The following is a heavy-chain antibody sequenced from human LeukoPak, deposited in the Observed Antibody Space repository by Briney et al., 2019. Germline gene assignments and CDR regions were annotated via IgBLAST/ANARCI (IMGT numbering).Heavy chain of an antibody. CDR2: ISSSGTYI. CDR1: EYTFSDYS. V-gene: IGHV3-21*01. Sequence: GGSLRLSCAASEYTFSDYSVNWVRQVPGKGLEWVSSISSSGTYIYYADSVKGRFTISRDNAKGSLFLQMNSLRAEDTAVYYCVSGNDPDYVWGTYRLDAFDIWGEGTMVIVSS. D-gene: IGHD3-16*02. CDR3: VSGNDPDYVWGTYRLDAFDI. J-gene: IGHJ3*02.